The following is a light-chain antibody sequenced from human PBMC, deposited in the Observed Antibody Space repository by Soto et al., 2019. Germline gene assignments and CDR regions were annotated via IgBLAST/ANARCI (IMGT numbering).Light chain of an antibody. J-gene: IGLJ3*02. CDR3: QTWGIGSVV. Sequence: QLVLTQSPSASASLGASVKLSCTLSSAHSSYAIAWHQQRPEKGPRFLMKVNSDGTHNRGGGITDRFSGSGSGAERHLTISRLQSEDEGDYYCQTWGIGSVVFVGGTKLTVL. CDR2: VNSDGTH. CDR1: SAHSSYA. V-gene: IGLV4-69*01.